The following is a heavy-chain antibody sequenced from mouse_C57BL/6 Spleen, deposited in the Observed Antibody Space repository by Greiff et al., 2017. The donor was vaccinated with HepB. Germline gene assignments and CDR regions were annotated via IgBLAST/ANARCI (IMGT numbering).Heavy chain of an antibody. CDR3: TTWGNYPFAY. CDR2: IDPENGDT. V-gene: IGHV14-4*01. D-gene: IGHD2-1*01. J-gene: IGHJ3*01. CDR1: GFNIKDDY. Sequence: EVQLQQSGAELVRPGASVKLSCTASGFNIKDDYMHWVKQRPEQGLEWIGWIDPENGDTEYASKFQGKATITADTSSNTAYLQLSSLTSEDTAVYYCTTWGNYPFAYWGQGTLVTVSA.